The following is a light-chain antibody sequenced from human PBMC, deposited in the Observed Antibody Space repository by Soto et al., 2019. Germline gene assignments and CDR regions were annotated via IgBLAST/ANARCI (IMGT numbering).Light chain of an antibody. CDR1: QSVSSS. CDR2: GAS. V-gene: IGKV3-15*01. J-gene: IGKJ4*01. Sequence: EIVMTQSPATLSVSPGERATLSCRTSQSVSSSLAWYQQKPGQAPSLLIYGASTRATGIPARFSGSGSGTEFTLTISSLQSEDFAIYYCQPYNNWPLTFGGGTKVESK. CDR3: QPYNNWPLT.